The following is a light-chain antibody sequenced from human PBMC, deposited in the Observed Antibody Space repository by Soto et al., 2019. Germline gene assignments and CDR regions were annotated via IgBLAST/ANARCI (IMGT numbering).Light chain of an antibody. J-gene: IGKJ1*01. CDR1: QSVNYNY. CDR3: QANGNTWVT. V-gene: IGKV3-20*01. Sequence: EVVLTQSPGTLSLSPGERATLSCRASQSVNYNYLAWYQLKPGQAPRLLIYGASRRATGIPDRFSGSGSGTDFTFNISRLGAEDFAGYFCQANGNTWVTVGQGTKVE. CDR2: GAS.